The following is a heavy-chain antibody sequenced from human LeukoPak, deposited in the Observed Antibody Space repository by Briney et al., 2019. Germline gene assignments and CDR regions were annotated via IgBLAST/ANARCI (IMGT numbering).Heavy chain of an antibody. J-gene: IGHJ5*02. Sequence: GASVTVSCKASGYTFSDYDINWVRQAPGQRLEWVGWMNPKSGNTGFAQKFQGRVAMTRDTSIRTAYLDLYNLRSQDTAVYYCARARSPRCGGGRCCSAPLDAWGQGTMVTVSS. CDR3: ARARSPRCGGGRCCSAPLDA. CDR2: MNPKSGNT. CDR1: GYTFSDYD. D-gene: IGHD2-15*01. V-gene: IGHV1-8*01.